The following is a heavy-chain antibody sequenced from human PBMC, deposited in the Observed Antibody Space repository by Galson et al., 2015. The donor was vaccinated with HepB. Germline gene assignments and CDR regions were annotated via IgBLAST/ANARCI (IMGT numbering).Heavy chain of an antibody. D-gene: IGHD6-13*01. CDR3: ARGIAAAGTYWFDP. J-gene: IGHJ5*02. Sequence: SLRLSCAASGFTFSSYSMNWVRQAPGKGLEWVSYISSSSSTIYYADSVKGRFTISRDNAKNSLYLQMNSLRAEDTAVYYCARGIAAAGTYWFDPWGQGTLVTVSS. CDR2: ISSSSSTI. V-gene: IGHV3-48*01. CDR1: GFTFSSYS.